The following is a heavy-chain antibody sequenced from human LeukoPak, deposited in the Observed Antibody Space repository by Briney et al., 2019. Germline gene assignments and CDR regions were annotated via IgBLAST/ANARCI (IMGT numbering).Heavy chain of an antibody. J-gene: IGHJ6*02. Sequence: ASVKVSCKASGFTFTSSAVQWVRQARGQRLEWTGWIVVGSGNTNYAQKFQERVTITRDMSTSTAYMELSSLRSEDTAVYYCAADPDYGDYIGYYGMDVWGQGTTVTVSS. V-gene: IGHV1-58*01. CDR2: IVVGSGNT. CDR3: AADPDYGDYIGYYGMDV. CDR1: GFTFTSSA. D-gene: IGHD4-17*01.